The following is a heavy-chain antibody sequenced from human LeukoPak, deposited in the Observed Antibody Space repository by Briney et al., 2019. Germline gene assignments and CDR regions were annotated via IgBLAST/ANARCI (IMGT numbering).Heavy chain of an antibody. J-gene: IGHJ4*02. CDR2: IKQDGSEK. CDR3: ARDLRYYDFWNGYTFDY. V-gene: IGHV3-7*01. CDR1: GFTFSSYW. Sequence: GGSLRLSCAASGFTFSSYWMSWVRQAPGKGLEWVANIKQDGSEKYYVDSVKGRFTISRDNAKDSLYLQMNSLRAEDTAVYYCARDLRYYDFWNGYTFDYWGQGTLVTVSS. D-gene: IGHD3-3*01.